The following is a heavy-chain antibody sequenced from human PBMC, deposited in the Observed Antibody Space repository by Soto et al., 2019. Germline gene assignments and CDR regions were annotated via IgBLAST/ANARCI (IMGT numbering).Heavy chain of an antibody. CDR3: ARGIRGKYGRDV. Sequence: EVQLVESGGGLVQPGGSLRLSCATSGFTFSDYWIHWVRQAPGKGLVWVSRINGDGSRSDYADSVKGRFTIYRDNAENTVYLQMNSLSAEDTAVYFCARGIRGKYGRDVWGHGTTITVSS. V-gene: IGHV3-74*01. J-gene: IGHJ6*02. D-gene: IGHD3-10*01. CDR1: GFTFSDYW. CDR2: INGDGSRS.